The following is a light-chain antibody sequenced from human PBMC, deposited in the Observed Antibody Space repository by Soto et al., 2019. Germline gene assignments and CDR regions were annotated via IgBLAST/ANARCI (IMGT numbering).Light chain of an antibody. J-gene: IGLJ2*01. CDR2: GNS. CDR3: QSYDSSLSAAGV. Sequence: QSVLTQPPSVSGAPGQRVTISCTGSSFNIGAGYDVHWYQQLPGTAPKLLIYGNSNRPSGVPDRCSGSKSGTSASLAITGLQAEDEADYYCQSYDSSLSAAGVFVGGTKHTVL. V-gene: IGLV1-40*01. CDR1: SFNIGAGYD.